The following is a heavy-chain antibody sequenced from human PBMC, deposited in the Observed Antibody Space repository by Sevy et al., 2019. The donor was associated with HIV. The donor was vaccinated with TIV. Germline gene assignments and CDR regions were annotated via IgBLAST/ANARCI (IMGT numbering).Heavy chain of an antibody. CDR2: IKHDGSDT. J-gene: IGHJ6*02. CDR3: AGGGPLVDGTLIPGGMDV. Sequence: GGSLRLSCAASGFTFSNYWMNWVRHAPGKGLEWVANIKHDGSDTYYADSVKGRFTLSRDDIKNSLSLQMNSLRVEDPAVYYCAGGGPLVDGTLIPGGMDVWGQGTTVTVSS. D-gene: IGHD1-7*01. V-gene: IGHV3-7*01. CDR1: GFTFSNYW.